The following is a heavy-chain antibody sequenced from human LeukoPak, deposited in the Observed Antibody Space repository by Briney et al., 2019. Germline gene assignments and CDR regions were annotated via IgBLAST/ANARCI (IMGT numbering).Heavy chain of an antibody. CDR2: IIPILGIA. Sequence: ASVKVSCKASGDTFSSYAINWVRQAPGQGLEWMGRIIPILGIANYAQKFQGRVTITADKSTSTAYMELSSLRSEDTAVYYCARDLTYYDSSGYHGPSLYGMDVWGRGTTVTVSS. CDR1: GDTFSSYA. V-gene: IGHV1-69*04. J-gene: IGHJ6*02. CDR3: ARDLTYYDSSGYHGPSLYGMDV. D-gene: IGHD3-22*01.